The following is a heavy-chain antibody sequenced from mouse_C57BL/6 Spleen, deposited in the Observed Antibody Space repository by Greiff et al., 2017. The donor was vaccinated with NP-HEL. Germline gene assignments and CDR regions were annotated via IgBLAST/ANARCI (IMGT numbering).Heavy chain of an antibody. V-gene: IGHV1-82*01. CDR3: AIRSTMITTGFAY. CDR2: IYPGDGDT. D-gene: IGHD2-4*01. Sequence: VKLVESGPELVKPGASVKISCKASGYAFSSSWMNWVKQRPGKGLEWIGRIYPGDGDTNYNGKFKGKATLTADKSSSTAYMQLSSLTSEDSAVYFCAIRSTMITTGFAYWGQGTLVTVSA. CDR1: GYAFSSSW. J-gene: IGHJ3*01.